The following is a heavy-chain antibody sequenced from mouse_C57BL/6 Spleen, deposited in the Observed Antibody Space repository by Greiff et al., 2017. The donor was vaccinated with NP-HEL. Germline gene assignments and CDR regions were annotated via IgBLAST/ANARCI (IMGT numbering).Heavy chain of an antibody. Sequence: QVQLQQSGAELVKPGASVKISCKASGYAFSSYWMNWVKQRPGKGLEWIGQIYPGDGDTNYNGKFKGKATLTADKSSSTAYMQLSSLTSEDSAVYFCASDYYSNYDYFDYWGQGTTLTVSS. J-gene: IGHJ2*01. CDR2: IYPGDGDT. V-gene: IGHV1-80*01. D-gene: IGHD2-5*01. CDR3: ASDYYSNYDYFDY. CDR1: GYAFSSYW.